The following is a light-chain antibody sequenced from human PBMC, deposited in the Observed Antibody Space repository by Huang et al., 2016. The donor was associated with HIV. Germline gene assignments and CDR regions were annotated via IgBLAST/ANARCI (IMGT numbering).Light chain of an antibody. CDR3: QQYNDWPPWT. V-gene: IGKV3-15*01. J-gene: IGKJ1*01. CDR2: VVS. Sequence: IVMTQSPATLSASPGQRVTLSCRASQSVTSNLAWYQQKPGQAPRLLIHVVSARATGVPVRFSGSASGTKFTDFTLTIDNLQSEDFGVYYCQQYNDWPPWTFGQGTKVE. CDR1: QSVTSN.